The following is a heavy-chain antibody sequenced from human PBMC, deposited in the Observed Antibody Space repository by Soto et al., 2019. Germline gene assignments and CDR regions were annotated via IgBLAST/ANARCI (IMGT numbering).Heavy chain of an antibody. CDR2: INAGNGNT. Sequence: RASVKVSCKASGYTFTSYAMHWVRQAPGQRLEWMGWINAGNGNTKYSQKFQGRVTITRDTSASTAYMELSSLRSEDTAVYYCARDSPLPVAAAGITFDYWGQGTLVTVSS. V-gene: IGHV1-3*01. D-gene: IGHD6-13*01. CDR1: GYTFTSYA. J-gene: IGHJ4*02. CDR3: ARDSPLPVAAAGITFDY.